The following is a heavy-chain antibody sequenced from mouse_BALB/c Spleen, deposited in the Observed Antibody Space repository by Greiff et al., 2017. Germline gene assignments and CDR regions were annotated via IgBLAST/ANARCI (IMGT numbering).Heavy chain of an antibody. V-gene: IGHV1-14*01. J-gene: IGHJ4*01. CDR1: GYTFTSYV. Sequence: VQLQQSGPELVKPGASVKMSCKASGYTFTSYVMHWVKQKPGQGLEWIGYINPHNDGTKYNEKFKGKATLTSDKSSSTAYMELSSLTSEDSAVYYCARRYGYAMDYWGQGTSVTVSS. D-gene: IGHD1-1*01. CDR2: INPHNDGT. CDR3: ARRYGYAMDY.